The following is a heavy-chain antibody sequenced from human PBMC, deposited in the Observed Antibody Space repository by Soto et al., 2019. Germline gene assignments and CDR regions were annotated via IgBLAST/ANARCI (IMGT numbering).Heavy chain of an antibody. Sequence: EVQLVESGGRLVPPGGSLRLSSVASGFTLISYSMVWFHQAPGKGLEWMAYIFVSSTTIHYADSVKGRFTVSLDITQNSMFLLINSRRAEDTAIDDCARDQDWAFDYWGQGTTVMVSS. CDR3: ARDQDWAFDY. D-gene: IGHD3-9*01. CDR1: GFTLISYS. CDR2: IFVSSTTI. J-gene: IGHJ4*02. V-gene: IGHV3-48*04.